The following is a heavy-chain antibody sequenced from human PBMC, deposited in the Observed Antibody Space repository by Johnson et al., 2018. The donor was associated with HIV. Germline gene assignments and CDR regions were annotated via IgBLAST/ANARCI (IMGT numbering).Heavy chain of an antibody. Sequence: VQLVESGGGLVQPGGSLRLSCAASGFTVSSNYMSWVRQAPGKGLEWVSVIYSGGSTYYADSVKGRFTISRDNSKNTLYLQMNSLRAEDTAVYYCARDRAGGGYNYGAFDIWGQGTMVTVSS. D-gene: IGHD5-24*01. CDR2: IYSGGST. CDR3: ARDRAGGGYNYGAFDI. J-gene: IGHJ3*02. CDR1: GFTVSSNY. V-gene: IGHV3-66*01.